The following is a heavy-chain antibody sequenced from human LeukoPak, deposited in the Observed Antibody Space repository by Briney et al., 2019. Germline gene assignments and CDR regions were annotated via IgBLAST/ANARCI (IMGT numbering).Heavy chain of an antibody. Sequence: SETLSLTCTVSGGSISSYYWSWIRQPPGKGLEWIGYIYYSGSTNRNPSLKSRVTISVDTSKNQFSLRLLCATAADTDVCYCAGYSSGWYQHFDYWDQGTLVTVSS. V-gene: IGHV4-59*01. CDR2: IYYSGST. CDR3: AGYSSGWYQHFDY. CDR1: GGSISSYY. J-gene: IGHJ4*02. D-gene: IGHD6-19*01.